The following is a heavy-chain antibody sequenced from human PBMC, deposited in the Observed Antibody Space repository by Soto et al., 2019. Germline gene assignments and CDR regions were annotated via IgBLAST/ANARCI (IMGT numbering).Heavy chain of an antibody. V-gene: IGHV4-31*03. Sequence: QVQLQESGPGLVKPSQTLSLTCTVSGGSISSGGFYWSWIRQHPGKGLEWIGYIYYSGSTYYNPSLKSRVTISVDTSKNQFSLKLSSVTAADTAVYYCARSSIVVITTGDAFDIWGQGTMVTVSS. CDR2: IYYSGST. CDR1: GGSISSGGFY. D-gene: IGHD3-22*01. CDR3: ARSSIVVITTGDAFDI. J-gene: IGHJ3*02.